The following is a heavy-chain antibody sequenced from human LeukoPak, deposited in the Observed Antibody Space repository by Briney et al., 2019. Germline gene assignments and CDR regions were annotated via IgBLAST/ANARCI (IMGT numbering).Heavy chain of an antibody. J-gene: IGHJ4*02. D-gene: IGHD5-24*01. V-gene: IGHV3-33*01. Sequence: PGGSLRLSSAASRFTFSSYGMHWVRQAPGKGLEWVAVIWYDGSNKYYADSVKGRFTISRDNSKNTLYLQMNSLRAEDTAVYYCARGSVDGYRGGIDYWGQGTLVTVSS. CDR1: RFTFSSYG. CDR3: ARGSVDGYRGGIDY. CDR2: IWYDGSNK.